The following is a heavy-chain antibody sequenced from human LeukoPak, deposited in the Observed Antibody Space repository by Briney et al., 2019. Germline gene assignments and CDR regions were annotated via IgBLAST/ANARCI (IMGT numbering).Heavy chain of an antibody. V-gene: IGHV4-59*01. CDR3: ARENSGGSCFDY. CDR1: GGSISSYY. J-gene: IGHJ4*02. D-gene: IGHD2-15*01. CDR2: IYYSGST. Sequence: PPETLSLTCTVSGGSISSYYWSWIRQPPGKGLEWIGYIYYSGSTNYNPSLKSRVTISVDTSKNQFSLKLSSVTAADTAVYYCARENSGGSCFDYWGQGTLVTVSS.